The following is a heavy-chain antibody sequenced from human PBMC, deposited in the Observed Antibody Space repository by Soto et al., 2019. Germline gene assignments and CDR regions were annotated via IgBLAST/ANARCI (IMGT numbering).Heavy chain of an antibody. CDR1: GWYFSGYY. J-gene: IGHJ5*02. V-gene: IGHV4-34*01. Sequence: PSETLSLTCAVYGWYFSGYYWSWIRQPPGKGLEWIGEINHSGSTNYNPSLKSRVTISVDTSKNQFSLKLSSVTAADTAVYYCARRPYSSGWNWFDPWGQGTLVTVSS. D-gene: IGHD6-19*01. CDR2: INHSGST. CDR3: ARRPYSSGWNWFDP.